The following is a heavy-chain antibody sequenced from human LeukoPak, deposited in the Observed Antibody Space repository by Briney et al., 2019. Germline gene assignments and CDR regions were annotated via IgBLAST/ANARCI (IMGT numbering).Heavy chain of an antibody. CDR1: GVSVSSGTYY. Sequence: SETLSLTCTVSGVSVSSGTYYWSWIRQPPGKGLEWIGYIYYSGSTNYSPSLKSRVTISADTSKNQFSLKLTSVTVADTAVYYCARNYGDSPYYFDYWGQGTLVTVSS. J-gene: IGHJ4*02. D-gene: IGHD4-17*01. CDR2: IYYSGST. CDR3: ARNYGDSPYYFDY. V-gene: IGHV4-61*01.